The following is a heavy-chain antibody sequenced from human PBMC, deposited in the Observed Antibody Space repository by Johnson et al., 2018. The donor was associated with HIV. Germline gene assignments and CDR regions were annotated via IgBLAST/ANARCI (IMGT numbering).Heavy chain of an antibody. J-gene: IGHJ3*02. D-gene: IGHD1-26*01. CDR2: ISYDGSDK. V-gene: IGHV3-30*04. CDR1: GFTFSSYA. Sequence: QVQLVESGGGVVQPGRSLRLSCAASGFTFSSYAMHWVRQAPGKGLEWVAVISYDGSDKYYADSVKGRFTISRDSSKNTLYLQMNSLRAEDTALYYCAKCLSGSYPRDAFDIWGQGTMVTVSS. CDR3: AKCLSGSYPRDAFDI.